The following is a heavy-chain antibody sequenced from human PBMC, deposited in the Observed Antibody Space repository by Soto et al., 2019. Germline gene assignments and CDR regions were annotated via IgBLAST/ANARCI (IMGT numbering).Heavy chain of an antibody. J-gene: IGHJ6*02. CDR1: GFTFSSYG. V-gene: IGHV3-33*01. Sequence: GGSLRLSCAASGFTFSSYGMHWVRQAPGKGLEWVAVIWYDGSNKYYADSVKGRCTISRDNSKNTLYLQMNSLRAEDTAVYYCATDPSGSYYYYYGMDVWGQGTPVTVSS. D-gene: IGHD1-26*01. CDR2: IWYDGSNK. CDR3: ATDPSGSYYYYYGMDV.